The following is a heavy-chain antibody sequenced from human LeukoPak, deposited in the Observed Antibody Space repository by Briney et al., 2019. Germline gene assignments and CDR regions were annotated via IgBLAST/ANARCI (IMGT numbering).Heavy chain of an antibody. V-gene: IGHV4-39*07. D-gene: IGHD1-1*01. CDR2: IYYSGST. Sequence: SETLSLTCTVSGDSISSSGYYWGWIRQPPGKGLEWIGSIYYSGSTYYNPSLKSRVTISVDTSKNQFSLQLNSVTAADTAVYYCARGDGNTVYYNSIDPWGQGTLVTVSS. CDR3: ARGDGNTVYYNSIDP. CDR1: GDSISSSGYY. J-gene: IGHJ5*02.